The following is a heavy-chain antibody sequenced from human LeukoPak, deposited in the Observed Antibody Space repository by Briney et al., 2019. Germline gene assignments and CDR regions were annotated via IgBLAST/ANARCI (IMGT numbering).Heavy chain of an antibody. J-gene: IGHJ6*03. CDR2: IYYSGST. D-gene: IGHD2-2*01. V-gene: IGHV4-39*01. Sequence: SETLSLTCTVSGGSISSSTYSWGWIRQPPGKGLEWIGSIYYSGSTYYNPSLKSRVTISVDASMNQFSLKLSSVTAADTAVYYCARLGDIVVVPAYYMDVWGKGTTVTVSS. CDR3: ARLGDIVVVPAYYMDV. CDR1: GGSISSSTYS.